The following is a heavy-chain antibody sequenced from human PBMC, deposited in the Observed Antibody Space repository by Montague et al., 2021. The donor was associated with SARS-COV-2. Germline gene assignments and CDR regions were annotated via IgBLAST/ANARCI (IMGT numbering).Heavy chain of an antibody. J-gene: IGHJ5*02. V-gene: IGHV4-31*03. Sequence: TLSLTCTVSGGSISSGGFYWTWIRQPPGNGLEWIGYIYYSGITYYNSSLKGRVIISLDRSKNQFSLNVRSVIAADTAVYYCARGGPRVQGAGNWFDPWGQGTLVTVS. CDR1: GGSISSGGFY. D-gene: IGHD3-10*01. CDR3: ARGGPRVQGAGNWFDP. CDR2: IYYSGIT.